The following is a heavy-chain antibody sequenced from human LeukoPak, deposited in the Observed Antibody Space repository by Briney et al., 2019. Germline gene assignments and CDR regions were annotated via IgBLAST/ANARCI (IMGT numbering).Heavy chain of an antibody. CDR3: AKAPIVVVVPRLGPYYFDY. D-gene: IGHD2-15*01. Sequence: GGSLRLSCAASGFTLSSYAMSWVRQAPGKGLEWVSAISGSGGSTNYADSVKGRFTISRDNSKNTLYLQMNSLRAEDTAVYYCAKAPIVVVVPRLGPYYFDYWGQGTLVTVSS. V-gene: IGHV3-23*01. J-gene: IGHJ4*02. CDR2: ISGSGGST. CDR1: GFTLSSYA.